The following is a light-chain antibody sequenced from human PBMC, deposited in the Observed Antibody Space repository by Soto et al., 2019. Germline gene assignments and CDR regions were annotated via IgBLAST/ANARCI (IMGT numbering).Light chain of an antibody. J-gene: IGKJ2*01. CDR3: HQYGSSPSYT. CDR1: QSVSNNY. CDR2: GSS. V-gene: IGKV3-20*01. Sequence: EVVLTQSPGTLSLSPGERATLSCRASQSVSNNYVAWYQQQPGQAPMLLIFGSSDSATVIPDRFSGSGSWTDFSLTISRLETEDFAVYYCHQYGSSPSYTFGQGTKLEIK.